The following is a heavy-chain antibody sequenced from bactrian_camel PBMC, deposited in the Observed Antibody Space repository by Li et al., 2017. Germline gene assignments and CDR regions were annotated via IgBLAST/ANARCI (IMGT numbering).Heavy chain of an antibody. D-gene: IGHD1*01. Sequence: ESGGGSVQAGGSLTLSCTASGYSVSSACMGWFRQAPGKEREGIVSLNRAGVSTYRTDSVKGRFTISRDNAANMVWLQMNNLKSDDTARYYCTTLPVAGLPVVDYWANGTQVTVS. CDR2: LNRAGVST. J-gene: IGHJ7*01. CDR1: GYSVSSAC. V-gene: IGHV3S25*01.